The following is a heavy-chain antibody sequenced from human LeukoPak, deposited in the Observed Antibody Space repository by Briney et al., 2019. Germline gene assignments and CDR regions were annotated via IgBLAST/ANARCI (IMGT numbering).Heavy chain of an antibody. CDR1: GFTFSSYG. CDR3: ARQRWSWYYYMDV. V-gene: IGHV3-48*04. CDR2: ISSSGSTI. J-gene: IGHJ6*03. Sequence: GGSLRLSCAASGFTFSSYGMSWVRQAPGKGLEWVSYISSSGSTIYYADSVRGRFTISRDNAKNSLYLQMNSLRAEDTAVYYCARQRWSWYYYMDVWGKGTTVTISS. D-gene: IGHD2-15*01.